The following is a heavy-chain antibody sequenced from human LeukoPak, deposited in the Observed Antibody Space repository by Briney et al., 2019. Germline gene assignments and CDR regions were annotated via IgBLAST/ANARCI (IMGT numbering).Heavy chain of an antibody. CDR3: ARDNGDLVAAAGTHYYYYYYMDV. Sequence: GGSLRLSCAASGFTFSSYWMSWVRQAPGKGLEWVANIKQDGSEKYYVDSVKGRFTISRDNAKNSLYLQMNSLRAEDTAVYYCARDNGDLVAAAGTHYYYYYYMDVWGKGTTVTVSS. V-gene: IGHV3-7*01. CDR2: IKQDGSEK. J-gene: IGHJ6*03. CDR1: GFTFSSYW. D-gene: IGHD6-13*01.